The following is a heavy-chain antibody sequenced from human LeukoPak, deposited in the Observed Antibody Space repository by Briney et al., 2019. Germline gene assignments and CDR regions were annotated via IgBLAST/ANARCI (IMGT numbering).Heavy chain of an antibody. J-gene: IGHJ4*02. CDR2: IWDDGNKK. V-gene: IGHV3-33*01. CDR3: ARDTGSSSWYHFDQ. Sequence: GGSLRLSCAASGFTFSSYGMHWVRQAPGKGLEWVAVIWDDGNKKYYVDSVKGRFTISRDNSKKTLYLQMNSLRAEDTAVYYCARDTGSSSWYHFDQWGQGTLVTVSS. CDR1: GFTFSSYG. D-gene: IGHD6-13*01.